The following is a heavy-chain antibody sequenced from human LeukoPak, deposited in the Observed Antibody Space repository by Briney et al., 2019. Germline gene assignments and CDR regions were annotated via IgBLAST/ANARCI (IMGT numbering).Heavy chain of an antibody. J-gene: IGHJ1*01. Sequence: PGGSLRLSCAASGFTVSSNYMSWVRQAPGKGLEWVSVIYSGGSTYYADSVKGRFTISRDNSKNTLYLQMNSLRAEDTAVYYCARVADSSGYYYVPYFQHWGQGTLVTVSS. CDR3: ARVADSSGYYYVPYFQH. V-gene: IGHV3-66*01. CDR2: IYSGGST. D-gene: IGHD3-22*01. CDR1: GFTVSSNY.